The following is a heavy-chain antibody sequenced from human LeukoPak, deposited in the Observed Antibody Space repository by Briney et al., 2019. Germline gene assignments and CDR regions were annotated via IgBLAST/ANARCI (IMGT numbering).Heavy chain of an antibody. J-gene: IGHJ4*02. CDR2: INPSVGST. Sequence: ASVKVSCKASGYTFTSYYMHWVRQAPGQGLEWIGIINPSVGSTSHAQQFQGRVTMTRDTSTSTVYMELSSLRSEDTAVYFCARGYCSGNSCYYFDYCVQGTLVTVSS. CDR3: ARGYCSGNSCYYFDY. CDR1: GYTFTSYY. V-gene: IGHV1-46*01. D-gene: IGHD2-15*01.